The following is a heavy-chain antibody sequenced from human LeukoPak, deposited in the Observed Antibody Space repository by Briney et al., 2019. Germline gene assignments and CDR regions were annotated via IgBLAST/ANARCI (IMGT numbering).Heavy chain of an antibody. CDR2: INHSGST. CDR3: ARAGGGYCSSTSCSADWFDP. Sequence: SETLSLTCAVYGGSFSGYYWSWIRQPPGKGQEWIGEINHSGSTNYNPSLKSRVTISVDTSKNQFSLKLSSVTAADTAVYYRARAGGGYCSSTSCSADWFDPWGQGILVNVSS. CDR1: GGSFSGYY. D-gene: IGHD2-2*01. J-gene: IGHJ5*02. V-gene: IGHV4-34*01.